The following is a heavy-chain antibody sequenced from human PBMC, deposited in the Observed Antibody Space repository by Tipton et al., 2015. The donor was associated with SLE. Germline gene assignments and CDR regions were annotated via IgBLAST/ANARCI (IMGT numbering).Heavy chain of an antibody. CDR2: ISSSSSYT. CDR1: GFTFSDYY. Sequence: SLRLSCAASGFTFSDYYMSWIRQAPGKGLEWVSYISSSSSYTNYADFVKGRFTISRDNAKNTLYLQMNSLRAEDTAVYYCASLGSGWYKGAFDIWGQGTMVTVSS. J-gene: IGHJ3*02. CDR3: ASLGSGWYKGAFDI. D-gene: IGHD6-19*01. V-gene: IGHV3-11*06.